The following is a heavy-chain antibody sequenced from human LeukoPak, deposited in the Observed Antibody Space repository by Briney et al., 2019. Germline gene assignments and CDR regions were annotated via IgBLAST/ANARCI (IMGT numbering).Heavy chain of an antibody. Sequence: PSETLSLACTVSGYSISSGYYWGWIRQPPGKGLEWIGYIYSSGTTNYNPSLKSRVTISVDMSKNQFSLKLNSVTAADTAVYYCATQKTSGWYFDNWGQGILVTVSS. J-gene: IGHJ4*02. V-gene: IGHV4-61*01. CDR1: GYSISSGYY. CDR3: ATQKTSGWYFDN. D-gene: IGHD6-19*01. CDR2: IYSSGTT.